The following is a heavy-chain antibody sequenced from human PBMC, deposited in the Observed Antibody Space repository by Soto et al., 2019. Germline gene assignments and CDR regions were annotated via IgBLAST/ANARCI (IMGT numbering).Heavy chain of an antibody. D-gene: IGHD2-21*02. J-gene: IGHJ4*02. CDR3: AMAMGDNSTFDY. Sequence: QVQLQQWGAGLLKPSETLSLTCAVYGGSFSGYYWSWIRQPPGKGLEWIGEINHSGSTNYNPSLKSRXXIXVXXSKTQFFLKLSSVTAADTAVYYCAMAMGDNSTFDYWGQGTLVTVSS. CDR1: GGSFSGYY. CDR2: INHSGST. V-gene: IGHV4-34*01.